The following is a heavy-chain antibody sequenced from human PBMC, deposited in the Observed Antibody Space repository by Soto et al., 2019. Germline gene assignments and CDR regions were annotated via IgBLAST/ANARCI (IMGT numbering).Heavy chain of an antibody. V-gene: IGHV1-18*01. CDR2: ISAYNGNT. J-gene: IGHJ5*02. Sequence: ASVKVSCKASGYTFTSYGISWVRQAPGQGLEWMGWISAYNGNTNYAQKLQGRVTMTTDTSTSTAYMELRSLRSDDTAVYYCARDLYCSSTSCYGVGGNWFDPWGQGTLVTVSS. D-gene: IGHD2-2*01. CDR3: ARDLYCSSTSCYGVGGNWFDP. CDR1: GYTFTSYG.